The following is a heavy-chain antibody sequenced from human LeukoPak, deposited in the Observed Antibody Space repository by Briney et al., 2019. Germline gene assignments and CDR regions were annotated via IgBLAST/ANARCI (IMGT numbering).Heavy chain of an antibody. CDR2: INHSGST. D-gene: IGHD2-2*01. CDR3: ARGPPAKPGTGYYYGMDV. J-gene: IGHJ6*02. CDR1: GGSFSGYY. V-gene: IGHV4-34*01. Sequence: SETLSLTCAVYGGSFSGYYWSWIRQPPGKGLEWIGEINHSGSTNYNPSLKSRVTISVDMSKHQFSLKLSSVTAADTAVYYCARGPPAKPGTGYYYGMDVWGQGTTVTVSS.